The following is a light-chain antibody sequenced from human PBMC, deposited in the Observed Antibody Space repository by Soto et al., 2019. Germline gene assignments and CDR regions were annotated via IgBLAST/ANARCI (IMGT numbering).Light chain of an antibody. CDR1: NRDVGSYNY. J-gene: IGLJ1*01. CDR3: SSSAITSAPIYV. Sequence: SALSQPASVSGSPGQSITISCTGTNRDVGSYNYVSWYQHHPGKAPKLMISEVSNRPSGISNRFSGSKSGDTAFLIISGLQAEDEADYYCSSSAITSAPIYVFGTGTKVTVL. V-gene: IGLV2-14*01. CDR2: EVS.